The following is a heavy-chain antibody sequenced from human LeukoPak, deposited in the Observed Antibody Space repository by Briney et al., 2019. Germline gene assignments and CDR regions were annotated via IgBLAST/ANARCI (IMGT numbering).Heavy chain of an antibody. J-gene: IGHJ4*02. CDR2: ISGSGGST. CDR3: AKGRLVVAAFDY. Sequence: PGGSLRLSCAASGFTFSSYGMSWVRQAPGKGLEWVSVISGSGGSTYYADSVKGRLTISRDNSKNTLYLQMNSLRAEDTAVYYCAKGRLVVAAFDYWGQGSLVTVSS. CDR1: GFTFSSYG. D-gene: IGHD2-15*01. V-gene: IGHV3-23*01.